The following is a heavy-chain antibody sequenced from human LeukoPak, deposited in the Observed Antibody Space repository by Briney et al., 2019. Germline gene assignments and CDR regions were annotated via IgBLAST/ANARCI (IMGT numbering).Heavy chain of an antibody. CDR3: ARDAGGRYCSGGSCYDAFDI. CDR1: GYTFTSYG. CDR2: ISAYNGNT. V-gene: IGHV1-18*01. D-gene: IGHD2-15*01. Sequence: ASVKVSCKASGYTFTSYGISWVRQAPGQGLEWMGWISAYNGNTNYAQKLQGRVTMTTDTSTSTAYMELRSLRSDDTAVYYCARDAGGRYCSGGSCYDAFDIWGQGTMVTVPS. J-gene: IGHJ3*02.